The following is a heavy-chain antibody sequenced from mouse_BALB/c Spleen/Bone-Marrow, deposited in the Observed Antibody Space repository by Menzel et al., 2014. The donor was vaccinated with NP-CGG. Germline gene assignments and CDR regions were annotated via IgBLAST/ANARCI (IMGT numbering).Heavy chain of an antibody. CDR1: GYTFSSYW. CDR2: ILPGSGST. CDR3: ARRGISWFAY. Sequence: QVQLQQSGAELMKPGASVKISCKATGYTFSSYWIEWVKQRPGHGLEWIGEILPGSGSTNYNGKFMGKATFTADTSSNTADMQLSSLTSEDSAVYYCARRGISWFAYWGQGTLVTVSA. J-gene: IGHJ3*01. V-gene: IGHV1-9*01.